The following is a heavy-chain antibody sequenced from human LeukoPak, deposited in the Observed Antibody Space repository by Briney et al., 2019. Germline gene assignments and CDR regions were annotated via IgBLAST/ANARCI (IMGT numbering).Heavy chain of an antibody. J-gene: IGHJ6*02. CDR2: ITWNGGSI. Sequence: GRSLRLSCAASGFTFDDYAMHWVRQAPGKGLEWVSRITWNGGSIAYADSVKGRFTISRDNAKNSLYLQMNSLRAEDTALYYCARGPSYYGMDVWGQGTTVTVSS. CDR1: GFTFDDYA. CDR3: ARGPSYYGMDV. V-gene: IGHV3-9*01.